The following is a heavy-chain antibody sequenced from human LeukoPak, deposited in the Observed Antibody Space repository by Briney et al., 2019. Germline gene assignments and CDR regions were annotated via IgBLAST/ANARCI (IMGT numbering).Heavy chain of an antibody. CDR1: GESFSGYY. J-gene: IGHJ5*02. Sequence: SETLSLTCAVYGESFSGYYWSWIRQPPGKGLEWIGEINHSGSTNYNPSLKSRVTISVDKSKNQFSLKLSSVTAADTAVYYCARVSSSGGGFDPWGQGTLVTVSS. CDR3: ARVSSSGGGFDP. V-gene: IGHV4-34*01. CDR2: INHSGST. D-gene: IGHD6-19*01.